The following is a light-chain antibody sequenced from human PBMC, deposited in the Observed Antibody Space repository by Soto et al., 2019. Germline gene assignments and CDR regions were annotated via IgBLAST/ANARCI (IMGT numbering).Light chain of an antibody. V-gene: IGKV4-1*01. CDR2: WAS. CDR3: QQYYPAPLT. CDR1: QSVFYSSNNKKY. J-gene: IGKJ4*01. Sequence: DIVMTQSPDSLAVSLGERATLNCKSSQSVFYSSNNKKYLAWYQQKPGQPPKLLIYWASTRESGVPDRFSGSGAGTDFTLTISSLQPADVSVYYCQQYYPAPLTFGGGNKVEIK.